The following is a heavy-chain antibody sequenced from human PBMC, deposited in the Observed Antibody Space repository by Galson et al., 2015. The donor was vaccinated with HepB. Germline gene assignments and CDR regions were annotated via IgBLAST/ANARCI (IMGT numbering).Heavy chain of an antibody. V-gene: IGHV3-30*18. J-gene: IGHJ4*02. D-gene: IGHD2-15*01. CDR2: ISYDGSNK. CDR1: GFTFSSYG. CDR3: AKGGSRGFDY. Sequence: SLRLSCAASGFTFSSYGFHWVRQAPGKGLEWVAVISYDGSNKYYADSVKGRFTISRDNSKNTLYLQMNSLRAEDTAVYFCAKGGSRGFDYWGQGTLVTVSS.